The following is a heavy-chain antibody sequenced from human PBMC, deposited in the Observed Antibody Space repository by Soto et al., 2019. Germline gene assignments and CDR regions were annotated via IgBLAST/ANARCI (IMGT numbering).Heavy chain of an antibody. D-gene: IGHD2-2*01. CDR1: GYTFTQYY. CDR2: INPSGGST. CDR3: ARDSVVVPAAHYSFDY. V-gene: IGHV1-46*01. J-gene: IGHJ4*02. Sequence: ASVKVSCKXSGYTFTQYYMHWVRQAPGQGLEWMGIINPSGGSTLYAQRFQGRVTMTRDTSTSTVYMELSSLRSEDTALYYCARDSVVVPAAHYSFDYWGQGTLVTVSS.